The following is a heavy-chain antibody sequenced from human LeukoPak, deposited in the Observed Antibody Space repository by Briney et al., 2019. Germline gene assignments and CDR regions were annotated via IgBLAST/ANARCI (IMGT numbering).Heavy chain of an antibody. CDR2: FDPEDGET. Sequence: GASVKVSCKVSGYTLTELSMHWVRQAPGKGLEWMGGFDPEDGETIYAQKFQGRVTMTEDTSTDTAYMELSSLRSEDTAVYYCATDRYRSSGFSLDYWGQGTLVTVSS. CDR3: ATDRYRSSGFSLDY. J-gene: IGHJ4*02. CDR1: GYTLTELS. V-gene: IGHV1-24*01. D-gene: IGHD6-19*01.